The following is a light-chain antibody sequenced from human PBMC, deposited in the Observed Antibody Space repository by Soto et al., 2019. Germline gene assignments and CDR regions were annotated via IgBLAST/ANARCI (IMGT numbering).Light chain of an antibody. J-gene: IGKJ2*01. Sequence: EIVLTQSPGTLSSSPGERATLSCRASQSVSSTYLAWYQQKPGQAPSLLIYSASSRAAGIPDRFSGSGSGTDFSLTISRLEPEDFAVYYCQQYGSSPMYTFGQGTKLEI. CDR1: QSVSSTY. CDR2: SAS. V-gene: IGKV3-20*01. CDR3: QQYGSSPMYT.